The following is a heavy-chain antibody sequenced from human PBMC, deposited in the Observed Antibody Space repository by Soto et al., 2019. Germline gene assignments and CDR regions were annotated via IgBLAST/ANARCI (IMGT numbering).Heavy chain of an antibody. CDR1: GGSISSYY. D-gene: IGHD3-16*02. Sequence: QVQLQESGPGLVKPSETLSLTCTVSGGSISSYYWSWIRQPPGKGLEWIGYIYYSGSTNYNPSLKSRVTISVDTSKNQFSLKLSSVTAADTAVYYCARQRTYDYIWGSYRYTGDAFDIWGQGTMVTVSS. CDR3: ARQRTYDYIWGSYRYTGDAFDI. V-gene: IGHV4-59*08. J-gene: IGHJ3*02. CDR2: IYYSGST.